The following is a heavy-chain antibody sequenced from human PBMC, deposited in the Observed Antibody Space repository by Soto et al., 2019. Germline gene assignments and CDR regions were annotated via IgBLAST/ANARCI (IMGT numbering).Heavy chain of an antibody. Sequence: QVQLVESGGGVVQPGRSLRLSCAASGFTFSSYGMHWVRQAPGKGLEWVAVISYDGSNKYYADSVKGRFTISRDNSKNTLYLQMNSLRAEDTAVYYWAKDKGGGTVGLYYFDYWGQGTLVTVSS. V-gene: IGHV3-30*18. CDR1: GFTFSSYG. CDR3: AKDKGGGTVGLYYFDY. CDR2: ISYDGSNK. D-gene: IGHD3-16*01. J-gene: IGHJ4*02.